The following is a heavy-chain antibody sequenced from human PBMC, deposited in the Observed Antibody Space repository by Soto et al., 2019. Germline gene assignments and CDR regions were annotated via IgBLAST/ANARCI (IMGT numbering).Heavy chain of an antibody. CDR1: GVTLRNHY. CDR2: IYYSGST. J-gene: IGHJ6*02. CDR3: ERVDYSNFYYYGMDV. Sequence: ALETIPVTSSVAGVTLRNHYLILLRPHPGKGLEWIGYIYYSGSTNYNPSLKSRVTISVDTSKNQFSLKLSSVTAADTAVYYCERVDYSNFYYYGMDVWGQGPTVTVSS. V-gene: IGHV4-59*11. D-gene: IGHD4-4*01.